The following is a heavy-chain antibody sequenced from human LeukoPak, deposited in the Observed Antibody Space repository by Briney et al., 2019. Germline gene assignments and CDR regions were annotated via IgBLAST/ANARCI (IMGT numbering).Heavy chain of an antibody. V-gene: IGHV1-2*02. CDR1: GYTFTGYY. CDR3: ARYVFGSGYENTAYDY. Sequence: ASVKVSCKASGYTFTGYYMHWVRQAPGQGLEWMGWINPNSGGTNYAQKFQGRVTMTRDTSISTAYMELSRLRSDDPAVYYCARYVFGSGYENTAYDYWGQGTLVTVSS. J-gene: IGHJ4*02. CDR2: INPNSGGT. D-gene: IGHD3-3*01.